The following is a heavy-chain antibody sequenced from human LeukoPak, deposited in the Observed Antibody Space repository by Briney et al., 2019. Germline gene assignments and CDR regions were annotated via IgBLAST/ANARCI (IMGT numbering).Heavy chain of an antibody. CDR2: INHSGST. D-gene: IGHD1-26*01. V-gene: IGHV4-34*01. J-gene: IGHJ5*02. Sequence: PSETLSLTCAVYGGSFSGYYWSWIRQPPGKGLEWIGEINHSGSTNYNPSLKSRVTISVDTSKNQFSLKLSSVTAADTAVYYCARDPSVGAWDNWFDPWGQGTLVTVSS. CDR1: GGSFSGYY. CDR3: ARDPSVGAWDNWFDP.